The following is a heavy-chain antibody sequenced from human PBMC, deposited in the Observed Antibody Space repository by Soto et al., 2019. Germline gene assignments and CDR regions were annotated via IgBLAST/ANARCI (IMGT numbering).Heavy chain of an antibody. CDR1: WGSVRIYY. CDR2: IYYSGST. V-gene: IGHV4-59*02. CDR3: ARTIVVVHYYYMDV. Sequence: SELLSLTNTVVWGSVRIYYGSWILKPPGKGLEWIGYIYYSGSTNYNPSLKSRVTISVDTSKNQFSLKLSSVTAADTAVYYCARTIVVVHYYYMDVWGKGTTVTVPS. D-gene: IGHD2-2*01. J-gene: IGHJ6*03.